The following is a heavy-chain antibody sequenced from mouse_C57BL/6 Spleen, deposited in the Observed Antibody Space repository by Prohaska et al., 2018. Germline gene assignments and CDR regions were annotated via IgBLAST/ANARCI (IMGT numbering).Heavy chain of an antibody. V-gene: IGHV1-53*01. CDR2: INPSNGGT. CDR1: GYTFTSYW. CDR3: VRGGYSNSAMDY. J-gene: IGHJ4*01. D-gene: IGHD2-5*01. Sequence: SYKASGYTFTSYWMHWVKQRPGQGLEWIGNINPSNGGTNYNEKFKSKATLTVDKSSSTAYMQLSSLTSEDSAVYYCVRGGYSNSAMDYWGQGTSVTVSS.